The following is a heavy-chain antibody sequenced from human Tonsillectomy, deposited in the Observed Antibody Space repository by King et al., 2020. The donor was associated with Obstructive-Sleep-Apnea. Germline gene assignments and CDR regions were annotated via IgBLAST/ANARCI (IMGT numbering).Heavy chain of an antibody. CDR2: MYYSGNT. CDR1: GGSINNYY. J-gene: IGHJ4*02. V-gene: IGHV4-59*08. D-gene: IGHD5-12*01. CDR3: ARHRGVEDYGGYGDYFDY. Sequence: QVQLQESGPGLVKPSETLSLTCTVSGGSINNYYWSWIRQPPGKGLEWIGYMYYSGNTNFNPSLKSRVTISADTSKIQISLRLSSVTAADTAVYYCARHRGVEDYGGYGDYFDYWGQGTLVTVSS.